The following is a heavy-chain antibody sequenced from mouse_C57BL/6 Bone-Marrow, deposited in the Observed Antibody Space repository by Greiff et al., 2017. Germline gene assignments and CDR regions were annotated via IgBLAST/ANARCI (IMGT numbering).Heavy chain of an antibody. CDR1: GYTFTSYW. CDR3: ARSGYGNPRYFDY. Sequence: VQLQQPGAELVRPGSSVKLSCKASGYTFTSYWMDWVKQRPGQGLEWIGNIYPSDSETHYNQKFKDKATLTVDKSSSTAYMELSSLTSEDSAVYFCARSGYGNPRYFDYWGQGTTLTVSS. D-gene: IGHD2-10*02. J-gene: IGHJ2*01. V-gene: IGHV1-61*01. CDR2: IYPSDSET.